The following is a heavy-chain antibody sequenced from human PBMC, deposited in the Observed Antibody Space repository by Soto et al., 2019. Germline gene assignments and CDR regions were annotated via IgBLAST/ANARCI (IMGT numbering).Heavy chain of an antibody. CDR1: GYTISSYN. D-gene: IGHD6-13*01. J-gene: IGHJ5*02. V-gene: IGHV1-8*01. Sequence: QVQLVQSGAEVKKPGASVKVSCKASGYTISSYNINWVRQATGQGLEWMGWMNPHSGNTGYAEKFQGRVTMTSNTSISTAYMELSSLTSEDTAEYYCAREIAAGKWWWFHPWGQGTLVTVSS. CDR3: AREIAAGKWWWFHP. CDR2: MNPHSGNT.